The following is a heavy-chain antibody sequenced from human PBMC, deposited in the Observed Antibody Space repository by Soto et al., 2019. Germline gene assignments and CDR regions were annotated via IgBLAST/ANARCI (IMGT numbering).Heavy chain of an antibody. V-gene: IGHV4-31*03. J-gene: IGHJ6*02. D-gene: IGHD1-26*01. CDR3: ARDHKWDGMDV. Sequence: PSETLSLTCSVSGGSFSSDSFIWSWVRQFPGKGLEWIGYIYYSGTTYYNPSLRSRVIMSVDTSKNQFSLKLSSVTAADTAMYYCARDHKWDGMDVWGQGTTVTVSS. CDR2: IYYSGTT. CDR1: GGSFSSDSFI.